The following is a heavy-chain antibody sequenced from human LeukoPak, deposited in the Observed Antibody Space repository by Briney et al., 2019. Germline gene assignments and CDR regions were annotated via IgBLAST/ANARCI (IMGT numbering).Heavy chain of an antibody. CDR2: ITSSGDAT. D-gene: IGHD3-22*01. Sequence: PGGSLRLSCAASGFTFNIYAMSWVRQAPGKGLEWVSSITSSGDATFHADSVKDRFTISRDNSKSTLYLQMSRLRVEDTAVYYCAKARPNYHESNGHYYRRNGDSWGQGTLVTVSS. J-gene: IGHJ5*01. V-gene: IGHV3-23*01. CDR1: GFTFNIYA. CDR3: AKARPNYHESNGHYYRRNGDS.